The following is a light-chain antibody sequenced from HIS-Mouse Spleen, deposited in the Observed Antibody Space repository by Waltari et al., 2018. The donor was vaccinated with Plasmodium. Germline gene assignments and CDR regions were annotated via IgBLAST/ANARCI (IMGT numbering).Light chain of an antibody. J-gene: IGLJ2*01. Sequence: QSALTQPPSASGSPGPSVTISCPGTSSDVGGYNYVSWSQQHPGKAPKLMIYEVSKRPSGVPDRFSGSKSGNTASLTVSGLQAEDEADYYCSSYAGSNNLVFGGGTKLTVL. CDR2: EVS. CDR1: SSDVGGYNY. CDR3: SSYAGSNNLV. V-gene: IGLV2-8*01.